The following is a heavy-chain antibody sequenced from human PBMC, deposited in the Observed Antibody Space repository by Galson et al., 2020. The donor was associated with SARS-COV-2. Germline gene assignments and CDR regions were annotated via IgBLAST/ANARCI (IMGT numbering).Heavy chain of an antibody. V-gene: IGHV4-38-2*01. Sequence: SETLSLTCAVSGYSISSGYYWGWIRQPPGKGLEWIGSIYHSGSTYYNPSLKSRVTISVDTSKNQFSLKLSSVTAADTAVYYCARQNSSSWYPDWYFDLWGRGTLVTVSS. CDR3: ARQNSSSWYPDWYFDL. D-gene: IGHD6-13*01. CDR1: GYSISSGYY. J-gene: IGHJ2*01. CDR2: IYHSGST.